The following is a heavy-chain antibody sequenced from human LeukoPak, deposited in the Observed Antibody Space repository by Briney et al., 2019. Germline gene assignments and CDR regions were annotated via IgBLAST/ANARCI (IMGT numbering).Heavy chain of an antibody. CDR2: INPNSGGT. Sequence: ASVKVSCKASGYTFTSYGISWVRQAPGQGLEWMGWINPNSGGTNYAQKFQGRVTMTRDTSISTAYMELSRLRSDDTAVYYCARARFRSGGSCYYVYWGQGTLVTVSS. D-gene: IGHD2-15*01. CDR1: GYTFTSYG. V-gene: IGHV1-2*02. CDR3: ARARFRSGGSCYYVY. J-gene: IGHJ4*02.